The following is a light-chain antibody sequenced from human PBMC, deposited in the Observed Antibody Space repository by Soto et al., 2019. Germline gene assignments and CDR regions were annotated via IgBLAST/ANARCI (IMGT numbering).Light chain of an antibody. CDR1: QGISSY. CDR2: AAS. J-gene: IGKJ5*01. Sequence: AIRMTQSPSSLSASTGDRVTITCRAGQGISSYLAWYQQKPGKAPKLLIYAASTLQSGVPSRFSGSGSGTDFTLTTSCLQSEDFATYYCQQYYSYPLITFGQGTRLEIK. CDR3: QQYYSYPLIT. V-gene: IGKV1-8*01.